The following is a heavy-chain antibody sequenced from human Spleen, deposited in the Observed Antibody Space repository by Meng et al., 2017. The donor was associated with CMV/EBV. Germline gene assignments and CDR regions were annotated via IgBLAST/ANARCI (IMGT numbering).Heavy chain of an antibody. CDR3: ATSNMFFRFLY. V-gene: IGHV4-38-2*01. CDR2: IYHGGTN. Sequence: GSLRLSCAASGFTFSSYEMNWVRQAPGKGLEWIGSIYHGGTNYYNLSLESRVVISLDTSKNQFSLKLNSVTAADTAVYYCATSNMFFRFLYWGQGTLVTVSS. J-gene: IGHJ4*02. D-gene: IGHD3-3*01. CDR1: GFTFSSYE.